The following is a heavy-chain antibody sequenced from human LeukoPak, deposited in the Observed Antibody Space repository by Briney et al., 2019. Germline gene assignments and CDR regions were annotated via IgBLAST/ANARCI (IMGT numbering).Heavy chain of an antibody. V-gene: IGHV3-53*01. D-gene: IGHD3-22*01. CDR2: IYSGGST. CDR3: ARRDCDSIKCRGSNWFDP. J-gene: IGHJ5*02. CDR1: GFTVSSNY. Sequence: GGSLRLSCAASGFTVSSNYMSWVRQAPGKGLEWVSVIYSGGSTYYADSVKGRFTISRDNSKNTLYLQMNSLRAEDTAVYYCARRDCDSIKCRGSNWFDPWGQGTLVSVSA.